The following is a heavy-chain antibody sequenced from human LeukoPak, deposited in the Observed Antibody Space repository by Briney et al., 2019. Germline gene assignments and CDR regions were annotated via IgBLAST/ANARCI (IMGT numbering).Heavy chain of an antibody. CDR2: ISWNSGSI. D-gene: IGHD3-22*01. CDR3: AKDMGCYYDSSGYSFDI. J-gene: IGHJ3*02. Sequence: GGSLRLSCAASGFTFDDYAMPWVRQAPGKGLEWVSGISWNSGSIGYADSVKGRFTISRDNAKNSLYLQMNSLRAEDTALYYCAKDMGCYYDSSGYSFDIWGQGTMVTVSS. CDR1: GFTFDDYA. V-gene: IGHV3-9*01.